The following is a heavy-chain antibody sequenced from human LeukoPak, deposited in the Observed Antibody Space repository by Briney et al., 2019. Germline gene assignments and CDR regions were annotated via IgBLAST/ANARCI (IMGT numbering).Heavy chain of an antibody. CDR2: IKSDGSST. CDR3: VRTTDAFDI. CDR1: GFTFSSYW. Sequence: PGGSLRLSCAASGFTFSSYWMHWVRQAPGKGLVWVSRIKSDGSSTNYADSVKGRFTISRDNAKNTLYLQMNSLRAEDTAVFYCVRTTDAFDIWGQGTMVTVAS. J-gene: IGHJ3*02. V-gene: IGHV3-74*01. D-gene: IGHD1-14*01.